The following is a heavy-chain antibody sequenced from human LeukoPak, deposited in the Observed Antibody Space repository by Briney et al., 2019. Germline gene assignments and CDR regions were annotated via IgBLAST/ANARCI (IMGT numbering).Heavy chain of an antibody. CDR1: GGSISSGGYY. CDR2: IYHSGST. CDR3: ARDLEGSSWSRPYYYYYMDV. J-gene: IGHJ6*03. Sequence: KPSETLSLTCTVSGGSISSGGYYWSWIRQPPGKGLEWIGYIYHSGSTYYNPFLKSRVTISVDRSKNQFSLKLSSVTAADTAVYYCARDLEGSSWSRPYYYYYMDVWGKGTTVTVSS. D-gene: IGHD6-13*01. V-gene: IGHV4-30-2*01.